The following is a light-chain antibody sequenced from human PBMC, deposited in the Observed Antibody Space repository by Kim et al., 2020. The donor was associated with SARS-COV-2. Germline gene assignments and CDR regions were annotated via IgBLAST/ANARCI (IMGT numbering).Light chain of an antibody. V-gene: IGLV2-8*01. Sequence: GQSVTVSCADTSLDIGGHNFASWYQQHQGKAVKLVIYEVSKRPSGVPDRFSGSNSGNTASLTVSGLQSEDEADYYCSSYAGNSHWVFGGGTQLTVL. CDR1: SLDIGGHNF. CDR2: EVS. CDR3: SSYAGNSHWV. J-gene: IGLJ3*02.